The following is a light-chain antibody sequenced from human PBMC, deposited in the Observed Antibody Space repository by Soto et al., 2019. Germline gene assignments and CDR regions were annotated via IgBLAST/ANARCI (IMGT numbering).Light chain of an antibody. Sequence: DIQMTQSPSSLSASVGDRVTITCQASQDISNFLNWYQQRPGKAPKLHIYDASNLETGVPSRFSGSGSGTDFTFTISRLEPEDFAVYYCQQYGRSPSTFGGGTKVDIK. CDR2: DAS. CDR3: QQYGRSPST. V-gene: IGKV1-33*01. CDR1: QDISNF. J-gene: IGKJ4*01.